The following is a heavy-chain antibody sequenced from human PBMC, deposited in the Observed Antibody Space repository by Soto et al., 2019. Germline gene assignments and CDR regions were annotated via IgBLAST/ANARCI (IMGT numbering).Heavy chain of an antibody. CDR1: GGSISSYY. J-gene: IGHJ6*02. V-gene: IGHV4-4*07. Sequence: QVQLQESGPGLVKPSETLSLTCTVSGGSISSYYWSWIRQPAGQGLEWIGRIYTSGSTNYNPSLKSRVTMSGDTSRNQFSLKLSSVTAADTAVYYCARVGRQYGSGRLHSGGGMDVWGQGTTVTVSS. CDR3: ARVGRQYGSGRLHSGGGMDV. D-gene: IGHD3-10*01. CDR2: IYTSGST.